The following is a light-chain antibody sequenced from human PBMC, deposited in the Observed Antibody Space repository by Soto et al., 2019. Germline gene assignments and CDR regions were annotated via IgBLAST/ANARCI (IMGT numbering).Light chain of an antibody. J-gene: IGKJ5*01. Sequence: EIVLTQSPATLSLSPGKRATLSCRASQSVSIYLAWYQQKPGQAPRLLINDASNRATGIPARFSGSGSGTDFTLTISSLEPEDFAVYYCQQRSNWPPITFGQGTRLEIK. V-gene: IGKV3-11*01. CDR2: DAS. CDR1: QSVSIY. CDR3: QQRSNWPPIT.